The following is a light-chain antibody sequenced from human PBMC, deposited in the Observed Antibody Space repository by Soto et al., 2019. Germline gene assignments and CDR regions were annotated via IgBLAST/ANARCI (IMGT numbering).Light chain of an antibody. CDR2: ATS. CDR1: QSVSRTY. Sequence: EIVLTQSPGTLSLSPGERATLSCRASQSVSRTYLAWYQQKPVQAHRPLIYATSSRATGIPDRFSGSGSGTDFTLTISSLQPEEFATYYCQQLNSYPLTFGGGTKVDIK. V-gene: IGKV3-20*01. CDR3: QQLNSYPLT. J-gene: IGKJ4*01.